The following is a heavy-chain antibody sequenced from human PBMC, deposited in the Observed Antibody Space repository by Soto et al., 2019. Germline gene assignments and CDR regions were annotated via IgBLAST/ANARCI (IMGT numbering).Heavy chain of an antibody. V-gene: IGHV4-59*08. D-gene: IGHD3-10*01. Sequence: SETLSLTCTVSGGSISSYYWSWIRQPPGRGLEWIGYINYSGSTNYNPSLKSRVTISVDTSKNQFSLKLTSVTAADTAVYYCARQVRVWGALYWGQGTLVTVSS. J-gene: IGHJ4*02. CDR1: GGSISSYY. CDR2: INYSGST. CDR3: ARQVRVWGALY.